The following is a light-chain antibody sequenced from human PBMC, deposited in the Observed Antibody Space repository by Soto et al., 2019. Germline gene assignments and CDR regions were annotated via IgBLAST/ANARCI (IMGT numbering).Light chain of an antibody. J-gene: IGKJ1*01. CDR3: QHHNSYSQT. V-gene: IGKV1-5*01. CDR2: GAS. Sequence: DIQMTQSPPTLSASVGDRVTITCRASQSIRNYLAWYQQMPGKAPKLLIYGASSLQSGVPSRFSGSGSGTEFTLTISSLQSDDFATYFCQHHNSYSQTFGQGNKV. CDR1: QSIRNY.